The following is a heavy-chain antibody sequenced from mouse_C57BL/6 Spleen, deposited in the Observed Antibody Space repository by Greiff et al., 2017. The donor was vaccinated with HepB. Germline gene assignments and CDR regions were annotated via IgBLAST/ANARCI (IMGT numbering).Heavy chain of an antibody. D-gene: IGHD2-5*01. Sequence: QVQLQQPGAELVKPGASVKLSCKASGYTFTSYWMQWVKQRPGQGLEWIGEIDPSDSYTNYNQKFKGKATLTVDTSSSTAYMQLSSLTSEDSAVYYCARGRDYYSNFPWFAYWGQVTLVTVSA. CDR1: GYTFTSYW. J-gene: IGHJ3*01. V-gene: IGHV1-50*01. CDR3: ARGRDYYSNFPWFAY. CDR2: IDPSDSYT.